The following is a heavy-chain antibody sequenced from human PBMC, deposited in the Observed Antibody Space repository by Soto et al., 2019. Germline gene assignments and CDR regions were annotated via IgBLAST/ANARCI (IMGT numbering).Heavy chain of an antibody. J-gene: IGHJ4*02. CDR3: ARMVIRKGGGFDY. V-gene: IGHV3-48*03. D-gene: IGHD3-22*01. Sequence: EVQLVESGGVLVQPGGSLRLSCAASGFTFSSYDMNWVRQAPGKGLEWVSYISSSGSTTYYADSMKGRFTISRDNAKNSLFLQMNSLGAEDTAIYYCARMVIRKGGGFDYWGQGTLVTVSS. CDR2: ISSSGSTT. CDR1: GFTFSSYD.